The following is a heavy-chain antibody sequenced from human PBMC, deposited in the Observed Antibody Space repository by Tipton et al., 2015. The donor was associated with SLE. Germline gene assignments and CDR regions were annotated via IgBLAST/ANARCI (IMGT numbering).Heavy chain of an antibody. J-gene: IGHJ3*02. CDR2: IYHSGST. Sequence: TLSLTCTVSGYSISSGYYWGWIRQPPGKGLEWIGSIYHSGSTYYNPSLKSRVTISVDTSKNQFSLKLSSVTAADTAVYYCARDREVPAAIGAFDIWGQRTMVTVSS. CDR3: ARDREVPAAIGAFDI. D-gene: IGHD2-2*02. CDR1: GYSISSGYY. V-gene: IGHV4-38-2*02.